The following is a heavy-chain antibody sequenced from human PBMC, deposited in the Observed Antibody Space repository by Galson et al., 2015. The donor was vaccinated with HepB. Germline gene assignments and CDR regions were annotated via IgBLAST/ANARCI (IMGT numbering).Heavy chain of an antibody. CDR1: GGTFSSYA. D-gene: IGHD3-10*01. V-gene: IGHV1-69*13. J-gene: IGHJ4*02. CDR2: IIPIFGTA. CDR3: ARDSETYYYGSGSPPMDY. Sequence: SVKVSCKASGGTFSSYAISWARQAPGQGLEWMGGIIPIFGTANYAQKFQGRVTITADESTSTAYMELSSLRSEDTAVYYCARDSETYYYGSGSPPMDYWGQGTLVTVSS.